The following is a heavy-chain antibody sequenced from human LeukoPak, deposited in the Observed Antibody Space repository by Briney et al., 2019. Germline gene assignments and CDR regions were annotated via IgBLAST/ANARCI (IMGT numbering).Heavy chain of an antibody. CDR3: ATGGGRGVPHDY. Sequence: SETLSLTCTVSGGSISSSSYYWGWIRQPPGKGLEWIGYIYYSGSTYYNPSLKSRVTISADTSRNQFSLKLTSVTAADTAVYYCATGGGRGVPHDYWGQGTLVTVSS. V-gene: IGHV4-30-4*08. D-gene: IGHD3-10*01. CDR1: GGSISSSSYY. CDR2: IYYSGST. J-gene: IGHJ4*02.